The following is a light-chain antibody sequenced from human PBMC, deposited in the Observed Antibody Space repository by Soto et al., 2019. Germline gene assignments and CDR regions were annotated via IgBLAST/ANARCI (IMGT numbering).Light chain of an antibody. CDR3: QQRSNWPIT. V-gene: IGKV3D-20*02. CDR1: QSLNSNS. CDR2: GAS. Sequence: EIVLTHSPGTLSVSPGGRATLSCRASQSLNSNSLAWYQQKPGQAPRLLIYGASSRATGIPDRFSGSGSGTDFTLTISRLEPEDFAVYYCQQRSNWPITFGQGTRLEI. J-gene: IGKJ5*01.